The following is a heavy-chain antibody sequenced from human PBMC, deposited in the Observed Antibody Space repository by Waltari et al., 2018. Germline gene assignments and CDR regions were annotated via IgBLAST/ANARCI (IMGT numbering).Heavy chain of an antibody. D-gene: IGHD6-13*01. Sequence: QVQLQESGPGMVKPSETLSLTCTVSGGSLSSYYWSWIRQPPGKGLEWIGYIYYSGSTNYNPSIKSRVTISVDTSKNQFSLKLSSVTAADTAVYYCARVGYSSSWYLDYWGQGTLVTVSS. J-gene: IGHJ4*02. CDR1: GGSLSSYY. CDR3: ARVGYSSSWYLDY. CDR2: IYYSGST. V-gene: IGHV4-59*01.